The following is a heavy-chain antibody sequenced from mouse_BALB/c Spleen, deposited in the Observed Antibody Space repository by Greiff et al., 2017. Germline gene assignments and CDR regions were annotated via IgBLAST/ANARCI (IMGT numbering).Heavy chain of an antibody. CDR3: ARGSRTMITTGFAY. CDR2: ISSGSSTI. Sequence: EVQVVESGGGLVQPGGSRKLSCAASGFTFSSFGMHWVRQAPEKGLEWVAYISSGSSTIYYADTVKGRFTISRDNPKNTLFLQMTSLRSEDTAMYYCARGSRTMITTGFAYWGQGTLVTVSA. CDR1: GFTFSSFG. V-gene: IGHV5-17*02. D-gene: IGHD2-4*01. J-gene: IGHJ3*01.